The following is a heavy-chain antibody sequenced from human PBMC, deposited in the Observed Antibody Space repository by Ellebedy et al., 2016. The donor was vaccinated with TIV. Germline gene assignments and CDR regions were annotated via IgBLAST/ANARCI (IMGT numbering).Heavy chain of an antibody. Sequence: AASVKVSCKASGFTFTSSAMQWVRQARGQRLEWIGWIVVGSGNTNYAQKFQERVTITRDMSTSTAYMELSSLRSEDTAVYYWAAGVLRPDYWGQGTLVTVSS. CDR1: GFTFTSSA. CDR3: AAGVLRPDY. J-gene: IGHJ4*02. CDR2: IVVGSGNT. D-gene: IGHD3-3*01. V-gene: IGHV1-58*02.